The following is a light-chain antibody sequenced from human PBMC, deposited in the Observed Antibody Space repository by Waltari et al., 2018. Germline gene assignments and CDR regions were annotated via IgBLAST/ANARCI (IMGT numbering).Light chain of an antibody. CDR1: QIIGTF. J-gene: IGKJ2*01. CDR2: GAS. CDR3: QQSYSAPRT. V-gene: IGKV1-39*01. Sequence: DIQMTQSPSSLSASVGDRVTITCRASQIIGTFLNWYQQKTGTAPKVLIYGASSLQSGVPSRFSGSGSGTDFTLTISSLHPEDFATYYCQQSYSAPRTFGQGTKLEIK.